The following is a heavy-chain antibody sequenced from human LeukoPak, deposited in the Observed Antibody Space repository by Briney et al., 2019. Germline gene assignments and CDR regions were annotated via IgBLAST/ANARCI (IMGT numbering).Heavy chain of an antibody. J-gene: IGHJ5*02. CDR3: ARDSRPRGVDP. D-gene: IGHD3-22*01. V-gene: IGHV4-59*06. Sequence: SETLSLTCTVSGGSISSYYWSWIRQPPGKGLEWIGYIYYSGSTYYNPSLKSRVTISVDTSKNQFSLKLSSVTAADTAVYYCARDSRPRGVDPWGQGTLVTVSS. CDR1: GGSISSYY. CDR2: IYYSGST.